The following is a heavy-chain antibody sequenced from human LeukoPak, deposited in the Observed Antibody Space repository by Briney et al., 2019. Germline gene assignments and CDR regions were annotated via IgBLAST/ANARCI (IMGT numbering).Heavy chain of an antibody. CDR1: GYTFTTYY. CDR3: ARDHGNPDWYFDL. J-gene: IGHJ2*01. CDR2: MNPSDGST. V-gene: IGHV1-46*01. Sequence: ASVKVSCKASGYTFTTYYMHWVRQAPGQGLEWMGIMNPSDGSTSYAQKFQGRATMTRDTSTSTVYMELSSLRSEDTAVYYCARDHGNPDWYFDLWGRGTLVTVSS.